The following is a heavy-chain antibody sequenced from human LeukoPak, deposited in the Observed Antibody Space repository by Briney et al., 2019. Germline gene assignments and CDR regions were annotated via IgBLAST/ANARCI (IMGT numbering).Heavy chain of an antibody. CDR1: GGTFRSYA. J-gene: IGHJ4*02. V-gene: IGHV1-69*05. CDR3: ARVSPYSSGWYGCYFDY. Sequence: SVKVSCKASGGTFRSYAISWVRQAPGQGLEWMGGIIPIFGTANYAQKFQGRVTITTDESTSTAHMELSSLRSEDTAVYYCARVSPYSSGWYGCYFDYWGQGTLVTVSS. D-gene: IGHD6-19*01. CDR2: IIPIFGTA.